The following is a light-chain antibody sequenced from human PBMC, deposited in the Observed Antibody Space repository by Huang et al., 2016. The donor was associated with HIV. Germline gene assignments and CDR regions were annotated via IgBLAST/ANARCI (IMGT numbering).Light chain of an antibody. J-gene: IGKJ4*01. CDR2: DAS. V-gene: IGKV3-11*01. CDR1: QRVRSY. Sequence: EIVLIQSPATLSLSPGERATLSCRASQRVRSYLAWYQQKPGQAPRLLIYDASTRATGIPGRFSGSGSGTDFTLTISSLESEDFAIYYCQQRGNWPLTFGGGTKVEIK. CDR3: QQRGNWPLT.